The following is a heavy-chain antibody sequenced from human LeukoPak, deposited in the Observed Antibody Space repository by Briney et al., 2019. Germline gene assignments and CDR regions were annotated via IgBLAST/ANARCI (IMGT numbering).Heavy chain of an antibody. Sequence: SETLSLTCTVSGGSISSGSYYWSWIRQPAGKGLEWIGRIYTSGSTNYNPSLKSRVTISVDTSKNQFSLKLSSVTAADTVVYYCARMGIAARPFDYWGQGTLVTVSS. J-gene: IGHJ4*02. V-gene: IGHV4-61*02. CDR3: ARMGIAARPFDY. CDR1: GGSISSGSYY. D-gene: IGHD6-6*01. CDR2: IYTSGST.